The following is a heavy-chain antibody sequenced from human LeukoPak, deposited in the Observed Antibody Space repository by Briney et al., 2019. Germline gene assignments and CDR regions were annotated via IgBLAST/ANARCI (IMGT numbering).Heavy chain of an antibody. CDR3: AKDQYHYNWFDP. CDR1: GFTFSSYG. D-gene: IGHD2-2*01. J-gene: IGHJ5*02. CDR2: IRYDGINK. Sequence: QSGGSLRLSCAASGFTFSSYGMHWVRQAPGKGLEWVAFIRYDGINKYYADSVRGRFTISRDNSKNTLYLQMNSLRAEDTAVYYCAKDQYHYNWFDPWGQGTLVTVSS. V-gene: IGHV3-30*02.